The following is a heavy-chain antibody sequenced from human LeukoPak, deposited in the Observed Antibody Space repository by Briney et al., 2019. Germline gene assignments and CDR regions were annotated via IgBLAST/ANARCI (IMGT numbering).Heavy chain of an antibody. Sequence: PGGSLRLSCAASGFTFSSYGMNWVRQAPGKGLEWVSYISSSGSTIYYADSVKGRFTISRDNAKNSLYLQMNSLRAEDTAVYYCARAKDYDSNDYWGQGTLVTVSS. V-gene: IGHV3-48*03. J-gene: IGHJ4*02. CDR2: ISSSGSTI. CDR3: ARAKDYDSNDY. CDR1: GFTFSSYG. D-gene: IGHD3-22*01.